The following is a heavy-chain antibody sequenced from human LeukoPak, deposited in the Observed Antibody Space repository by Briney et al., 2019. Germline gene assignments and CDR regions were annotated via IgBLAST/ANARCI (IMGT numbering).Heavy chain of an antibody. CDR3: ARERGSGSYHPFDP. D-gene: IGHD3-10*01. CDR1: GFTFSSYW. Sequence: PGGSLRLSCVASGFTFSSYWMSWVRQTPGKGLEWVANIKQDGSEKNYVGSVKGRFTISRDNAKNSLYLQMNSLRADDTAVYYCARERGSGSYHPFDPWGQGTLATVSS. J-gene: IGHJ5*02. V-gene: IGHV3-7*01. CDR2: IKQDGSEK.